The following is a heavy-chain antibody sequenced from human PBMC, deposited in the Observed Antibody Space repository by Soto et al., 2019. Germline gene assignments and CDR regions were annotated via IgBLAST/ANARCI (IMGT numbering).Heavy chain of an antibody. CDR3: AGGGAWTPEGLGY. CDR2: ISSDVVNY. D-gene: IGHD2-15*01. V-gene: IGHV3-30*14. CDR1: GFTFSSFA. Sequence: QVQLVESGGGVVQPGRSLRLSCAASGFTFSSFAMHWVRQAPGKGLEWLAVISSDVVNYYYAESVKGRFTISRDNSKNTLYRQINSPRDEDTAVYYCAGGGAWTPEGLGYWGQGTLVTVSS. J-gene: IGHJ4*02.